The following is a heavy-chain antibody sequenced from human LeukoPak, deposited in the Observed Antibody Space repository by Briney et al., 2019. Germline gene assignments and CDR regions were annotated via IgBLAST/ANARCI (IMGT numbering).Heavy chain of an antibody. CDR2: IYHSGST. CDR3: ARRGPPRTMLRGVKSGWFDP. J-gene: IGHJ5*02. CDR1: GGSISSSNW. V-gene: IGHV4-4*02. Sequence: SETLSLTCAVSGGSISSSNWWSWVRQPPGKGLEWIGEIYHSGSTNYNPSLKSRVTISVDKSKNQFSLKLSSVTAADTAVYYCARRGPPRTMLRGVKSGWFDPWGQGTLVTVSS. D-gene: IGHD3-10*01.